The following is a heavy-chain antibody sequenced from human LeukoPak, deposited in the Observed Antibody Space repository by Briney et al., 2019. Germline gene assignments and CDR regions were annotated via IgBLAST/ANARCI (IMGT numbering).Heavy chain of an antibody. D-gene: IGHD3-3*01. Sequence: GASVKVSCKASGYTFTSYYMHWVRQAPGQGLEWMGIINPSGGSTSYAQKFQGRVTMTRDTSTSTVYMELSSLRSEDTAVYYCAREVTIFGVDRSYYYYYMDVWGKGTTVTVSS. CDR1: GYTFTSYY. J-gene: IGHJ6*03. CDR3: AREVTIFGVDRSYYYYYMDV. V-gene: IGHV1-46*01. CDR2: INPSGGST.